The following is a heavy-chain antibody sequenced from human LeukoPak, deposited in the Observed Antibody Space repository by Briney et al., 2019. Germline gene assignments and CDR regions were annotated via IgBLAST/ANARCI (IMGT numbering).Heavy chain of an antibody. CDR3: AKSHRGHCSTTTCDDEGDY. Sequence: PGRSLRLSCAASGSTFSSYAMHWVRQAPGKGLEWVAVISYDGSNKYYADSVKGRFTISRDNSKNTLYLQLNSLRAEDTAVYYCAKSHRGHCSTTTCDDEGDYWGQGTLVTVSS. D-gene: IGHD2-2*01. CDR1: GSTFSSYA. CDR2: ISYDGSNK. J-gene: IGHJ4*02. V-gene: IGHV3-30*04.